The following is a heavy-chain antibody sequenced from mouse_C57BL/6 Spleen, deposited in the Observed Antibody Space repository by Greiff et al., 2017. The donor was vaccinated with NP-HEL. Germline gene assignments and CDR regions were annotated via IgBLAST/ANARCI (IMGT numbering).Heavy chain of an antibody. D-gene: IGHD2-1*01. CDR1: GYTFTDYY. Sequence: VKLVESGAELVRPGASVKLSCKASGYTFTDYYINWVKQRPGQGLEWIARIYPGSGNTYYNEKFKGKATLTAEKSSSTAYMQLSSLTSEDSAVYFCARENGKDAMDDWGQGTSVTVSS. CDR3: ARENGKDAMDD. V-gene: IGHV1-76*01. CDR2: IYPGSGNT. J-gene: IGHJ4*01.